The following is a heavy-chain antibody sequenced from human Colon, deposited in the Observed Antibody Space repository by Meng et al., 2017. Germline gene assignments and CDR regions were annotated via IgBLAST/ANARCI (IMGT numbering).Heavy chain of an antibody. CDR3: AKDPEPQIRHPSIFDY. D-gene: IGHD2/OR15-2a*01. Sequence: LSLTCAASGFTFSSYAMSWVRQAPGKGLEWVSAISGSGGSTYYADSVKGRFTISRDNSKNTLYLQMNSLRAEDTAVYYCAKDPEPQIRHPSIFDYWGQGTLVTVSS. V-gene: IGHV3-23*01. CDR1: GFTFSSYA. J-gene: IGHJ4*02. CDR2: ISGSGGST.